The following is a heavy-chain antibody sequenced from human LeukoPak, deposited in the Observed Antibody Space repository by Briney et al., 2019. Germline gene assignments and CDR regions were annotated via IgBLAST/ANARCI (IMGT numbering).Heavy chain of an antibody. CDR1: GFTFNRYG. CDR2: IWYDGSNK. Sequence: GGSLRLSCAASGFTFNRYGMHWVRQAPGKGLEWVTVIWYDGSNKYYADSVKGRFTISRDNAKNSLYLQMNSLRAEDTAVYYCARGYCSGGSCYFDYWGQGTLVTVSS. CDR3: ARGYCSGGSCYFDY. V-gene: IGHV3-33*03. D-gene: IGHD2-15*01. J-gene: IGHJ4*02.